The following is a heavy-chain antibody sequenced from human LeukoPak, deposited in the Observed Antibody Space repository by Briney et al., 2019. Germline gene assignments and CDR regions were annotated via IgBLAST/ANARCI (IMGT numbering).Heavy chain of an antibody. CDR1: RYLVSSSV. D-gene: IGHD6-13*01. Sequence: ASVRLSCKAARYLVSSSVISWVRQAPGHGREWMGWISAYNGNTNYAQKLHGRVNVTTDTTTSTAYMDLRSLRSNNPSAYYWARDRCGIAIEEGFDPWAQGTLVTVSS. V-gene: IGHV1-18*01. CDR3: ARDRCGIAIEEGFDP. J-gene: IGHJ5*02. CDR2: ISAYNGNT.